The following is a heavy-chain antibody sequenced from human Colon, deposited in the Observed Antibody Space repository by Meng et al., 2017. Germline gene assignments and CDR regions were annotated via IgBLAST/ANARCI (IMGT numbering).Heavy chain of an antibody. CDR2: ISSSGSTI. V-gene: IGHV3-48*03. Sequence: GGLLRLSGAAPGSTFSSYEMNWVRQAPGKGLEWVSYISSSGSTIYYADSVKGRFTISRDNAKNSLYLQMNSLRAEDPAVYYCTGEEWEIRDFAYWGQGTLVSVSS. CDR3: TGEEWEIRDFAY. D-gene: IGHD1-26*01. CDR1: GSTFSSYE. J-gene: IGHJ4*02.